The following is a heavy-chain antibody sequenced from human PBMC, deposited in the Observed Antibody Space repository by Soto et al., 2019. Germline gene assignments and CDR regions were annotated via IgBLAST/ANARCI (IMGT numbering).Heavy chain of an antibody. J-gene: IGHJ4*01. CDR3: ARGHYFGSGNTD. D-gene: IGHD3-10*01. V-gene: IGHV4-30-2*06. Sequence: PSETLSLTCAVSGDSISGGGFSWNWIRQSPGKGLEWIGYIYPSGTSYYNPSLKSRVTISVDKSQNQFSLRLSSMTAADTAVYYCARGHYFGSGNTDWGHGALVTVSS. CDR1: GDSISGGGFS. CDR2: IYPSGTS.